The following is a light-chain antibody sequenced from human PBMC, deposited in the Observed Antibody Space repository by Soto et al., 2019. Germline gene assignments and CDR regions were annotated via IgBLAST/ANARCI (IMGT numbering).Light chain of an antibody. CDR1: QSIRTS. V-gene: IGKV3-11*01. CDR3: QQRNVWPPIT. Sequence: EMVMTQSPATLSVSPWERATLSGLASQSIRTSLAWYQQKPGQAPRLVIFDASNRANGVPARFGGSGSGTDFTLTINSLEPEDFAVYYCQQRNVWPPITFGQGTRLEI. CDR2: DAS. J-gene: IGKJ5*01.